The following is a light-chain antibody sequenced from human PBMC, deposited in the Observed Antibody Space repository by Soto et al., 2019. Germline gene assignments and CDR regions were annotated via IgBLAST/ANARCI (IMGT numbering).Light chain of an antibody. V-gene: IGLV2-14*01. CDR3: SSYAGSNTPVV. CDR1: SSDVGGYNY. J-gene: IGLJ2*01. CDR2: DVS. Sequence: QSALTQPASVSGSPGQTITISCTGTSSDVGGYNYVSWYQQPPGKAPNLIILDVSNRPSGVSNRFSGSKSGNSASLTISGLQAEDEADYYCSSYAGSNTPVVFGGGTKLTVL.